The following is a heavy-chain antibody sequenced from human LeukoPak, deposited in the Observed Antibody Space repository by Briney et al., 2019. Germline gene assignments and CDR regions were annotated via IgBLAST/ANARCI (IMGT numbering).Heavy chain of an antibody. J-gene: IGHJ4*02. Sequence: GGSLRLSCAASGFTFSSYAMSWVRQAPGKGLEWVSAISGSGGSTYYADSVKGRFTISRDNSKNTLYLQMNSLRAEDTAVYYCAKESVVRYFDWSYSGEFDYWGQGTLVTASS. V-gene: IGHV3-23*01. CDR3: AKESVVRYFDWSYSGEFDY. CDR1: GFTFSSYA. CDR2: ISGSGGST. D-gene: IGHD3-9*01.